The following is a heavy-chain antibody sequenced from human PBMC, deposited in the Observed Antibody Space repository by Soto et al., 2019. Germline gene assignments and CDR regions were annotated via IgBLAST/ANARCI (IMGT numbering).Heavy chain of an antibody. CDR1: GGSFSGYY. CDR2: INHSGST. D-gene: IGHD2-2*01. J-gene: IGHJ3*02. Sequence: SETLSLTCTVSGGSFSGYYWSWIRQPPGKGLEWIGEINHSGSTNYNPSLKSRVTISVDTSKNQFSLKLSSVTAADTAVYYCARGRRGVVVPAAGRAFDIWGQGTMVTVS. CDR3: ARGRRGVVVPAAGRAFDI. V-gene: IGHV4-34*01.